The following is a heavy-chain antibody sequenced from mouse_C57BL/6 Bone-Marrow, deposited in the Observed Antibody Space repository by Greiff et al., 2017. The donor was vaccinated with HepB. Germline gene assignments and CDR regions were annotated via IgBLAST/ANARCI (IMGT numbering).Heavy chain of an antibody. CDR2: IWRGGST. J-gene: IGHJ1*03. D-gene: IGHD1-1*01. V-gene: IGHV2-5*01. CDR3: AKGGGATKYFDV. CDR1: GFSLTSSG. Sequence: QVQLQQSGPGLVQPSQSLSITCTVSGFSLTSSGVHWVHQYPGKGLEWLGVIWRGGSTDNNAALMSRLSITKDNSNSQVFLKMNSRQADDTAIYYCAKGGGATKYFDVWGTGTTVTVSS.